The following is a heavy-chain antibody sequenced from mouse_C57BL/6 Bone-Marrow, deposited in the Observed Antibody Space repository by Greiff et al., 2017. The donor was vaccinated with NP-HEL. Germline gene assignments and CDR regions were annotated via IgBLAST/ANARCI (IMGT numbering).Heavy chain of an antibody. CDR3: ARRGGYDVYYVDY. D-gene: IGHD2-2*01. CDR1: GYTFTSYW. CDR2: IYPSDSET. J-gene: IGHJ2*01. V-gene: IGHV1-61*01. Sequence: QVQLQQPGAELVRPGSSVKLSCKASGYTFTSYWMDWVKQRPGQGLEWIGNIYPSDSETHYNQKFKDKATLTVDKSSSTAYMQLSSLTSEDSAVYYCARRGGYDVYYVDYWGQGTTLTVSS.